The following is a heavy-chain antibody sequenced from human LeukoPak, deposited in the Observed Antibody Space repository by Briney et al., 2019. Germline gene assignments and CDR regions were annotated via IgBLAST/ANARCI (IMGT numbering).Heavy chain of an antibody. CDR3: ARRSISGNSWDYFDY. J-gene: IGHJ4*02. Sequence: SETLSLTCTGSGASISSYYWSWLRQPPGKGLEWIAFMYYSGSTNYNPSLKSRVTISLDTSKNQFSLKLSSVTAADTAVYYCARRSISGNSWDYFDYWGQGTLVTVSS. CDR1: GASISSYY. V-gene: IGHV4-59*08. D-gene: IGHD4-23*01. CDR2: MYYSGST.